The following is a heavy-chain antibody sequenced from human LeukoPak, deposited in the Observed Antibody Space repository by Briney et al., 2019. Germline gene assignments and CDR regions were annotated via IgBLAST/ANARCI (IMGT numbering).Heavy chain of an antibody. CDR2: IYSGGST. CDR3: ARGGHGLGYFDY. D-gene: IGHD2-8*01. CDR1: GFTFSSYA. V-gene: IGHV3-53*01. J-gene: IGHJ4*02. Sequence: PGGSLRLSCAASGFTFSSYAMSWVRQAPGKGLEWVSVIYSGGSTYYADSVKGRFTISRDNSKNTLYLQMNSLRAEDTAVYYCARGGHGLGYFDYWGQGTLVTVSS.